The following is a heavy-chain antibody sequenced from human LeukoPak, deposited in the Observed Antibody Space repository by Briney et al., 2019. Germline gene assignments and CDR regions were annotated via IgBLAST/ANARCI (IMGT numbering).Heavy chain of an antibody. CDR2: IIPIRGIA. CDR3: ATDPQVVVPAAIAAYSYGMDV. CDR1: GGTFSSYA. V-gene: IGHV1-69*04. D-gene: IGHD2-2*02. Sequence: ASVKVSCKASGGTFSSYAISWVRQAPGQGLEWMGRIIPIRGIANYAQKFEGRVTITADKSTSTAYRELSSLRSEDTAVYYCATDPQVVVPAAIAAYSYGMDVWGQGTTVTVSS. J-gene: IGHJ6*02.